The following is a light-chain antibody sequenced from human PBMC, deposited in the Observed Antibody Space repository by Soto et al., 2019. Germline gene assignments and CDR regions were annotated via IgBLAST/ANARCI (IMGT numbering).Light chain of an antibody. CDR3: SSYTTSSSYV. CDR1: SSDVGGYIY. CDR2: DVT. Sequence: QSALTQPASVSGSPGQSITISCTGTSSDVGGYIYVSWYQQHPGKAPKLMIYDVTSRPSGVSYRSSGSKSGNTASLTISGLQAEDEADCYCSSYTTSSSYVFGTGTKVTVL. J-gene: IGLJ1*01. V-gene: IGLV2-14*01.